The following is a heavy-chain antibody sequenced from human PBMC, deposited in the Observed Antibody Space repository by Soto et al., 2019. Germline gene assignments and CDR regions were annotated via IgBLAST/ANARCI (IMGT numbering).Heavy chain of an antibody. CDR2: TSPAGSRT. V-gene: IGHV3-74*01. D-gene: IGHD5-18*01. CDR1: GFTVTSYW. J-gene: IGHJ4*02. CDR3: ARGNTGYGKFDY. Sequence: DVQLVESGGGIVQPGGSLRLSCAASGFTVTSYWMHWVRQALVKGVVWVSRTSPAGSRTYYADFVRCRFTISKDSAKNPLCLQINSLGAEDTAVYYCARGNTGYGKFDYRGQGTLVTVS.